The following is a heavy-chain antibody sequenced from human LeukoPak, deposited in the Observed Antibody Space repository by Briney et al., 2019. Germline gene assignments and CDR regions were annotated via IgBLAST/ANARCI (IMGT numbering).Heavy chain of an antibody. J-gene: IGHJ4*02. V-gene: IGHV3-53*05. D-gene: IGHD6-19*01. CDR2: IYSGGTT. CDR3: ARGVRIAVAGNIDY. Sequence: PGGSLRLSCAVSGFTVSGNYMSWVRQAPGKGLEWVSLIYSGGTTYYADSVKGRFTISRDNSKNTLYLQMNSLRAEDTAVYYCARGVRIAVAGNIDYWGQSTLVTVSS. CDR1: GFTVSGNY.